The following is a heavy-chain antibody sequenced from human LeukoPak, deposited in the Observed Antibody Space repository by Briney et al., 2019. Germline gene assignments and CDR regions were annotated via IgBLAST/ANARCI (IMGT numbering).Heavy chain of an antibody. CDR1: GFTFNEYY. CDR3: ARARDGYNSGAFDI. V-gene: IGHV3-11*04. D-gene: IGHD5-24*01. CDR2: ISSSGSTI. J-gene: IGHJ3*02. Sequence: GGSLRLSCAASGFTFNEYYMSWIRQAPGKGLEWVSYISSSGSTIYYADSVKGRFTISRDNAKNSLYLQMNSLRAEDTAVYYCARARDGYNSGAFDIWGQGTMVTVPS.